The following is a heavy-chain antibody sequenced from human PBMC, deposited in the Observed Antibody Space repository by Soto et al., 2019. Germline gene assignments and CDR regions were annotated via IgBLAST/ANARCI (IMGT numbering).Heavy chain of an antibody. V-gene: IGHV1-2*04. J-gene: IGHJ4*02. Sequence: ASVKVSCKASGYTFTGYYMHWVRQAPGQGLEWMGWINPNSGGTNYAQKFQGWVTMTRDTSISTAYMELSRLRSDDTAVYYCARGSPTDYDFWSGPDDYWGQGTLVTVSS. CDR1: GYTFTGYY. CDR2: INPNSGGT. CDR3: ARGSPTDYDFWSGPDDY. D-gene: IGHD3-3*01.